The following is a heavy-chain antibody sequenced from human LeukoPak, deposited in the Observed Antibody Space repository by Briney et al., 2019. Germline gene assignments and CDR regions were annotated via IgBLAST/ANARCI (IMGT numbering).Heavy chain of an antibody. CDR2: IWYDGSNK. CDR3: ARPASYYYDSSGYSGAFDI. J-gene: IGHJ3*02. D-gene: IGHD3-22*01. V-gene: IGHV3-33*01. Sequence: GGSLRLSCAASGFTFSNYGMHWVRQAPGKGLEWVAVIWYDGSNKYYADSVKGRFTISRDNSKNTLYLQMNSLRAEDTAVYYCARPASYYYDSSGYSGAFDIWGQGTMVTVSS. CDR1: GFTFSNYG.